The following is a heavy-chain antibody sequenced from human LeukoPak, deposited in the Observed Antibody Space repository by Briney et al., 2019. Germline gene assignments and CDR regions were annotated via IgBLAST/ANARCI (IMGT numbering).Heavy chain of an antibody. V-gene: IGHV4-59*08. J-gene: IGHJ4*02. CDR2: TYHSGNT. Sequence: SETLSLTCTVSGGSMRNYYWSWIRQPPGKGLEWIGYTYHSGNTDYNPSLKSRVTISVDTSMNQFSLKLTSVTAADTAVYYCAVGRGAERLGYWGQGTLVTVSS. CDR3: AVGRGAERLGY. CDR1: GGSMRNYY. D-gene: IGHD3-10*01.